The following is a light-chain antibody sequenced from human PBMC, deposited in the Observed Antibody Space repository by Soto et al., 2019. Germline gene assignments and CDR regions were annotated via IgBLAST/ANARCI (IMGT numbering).Light chain of an antibody. Sequence: QCVLTPPRRVCAYLWLNATTSCPGTRTNIGINYVSWYQQFPGTAPKVVIYENDKRPSGIPDRFSGSKSGTSATLAITGLQTGDEADYYCGTWDSSLTPGGVFGTGTKVTVL. V-gene: IGLV1-51*01. CDR2: END. J-gene: IGLJ1*01. CDR3: GTWDSSLTPGGV. CDR1: RTNIGINY.